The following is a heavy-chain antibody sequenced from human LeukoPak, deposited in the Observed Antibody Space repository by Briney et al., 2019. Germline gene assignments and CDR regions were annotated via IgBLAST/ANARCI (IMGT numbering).Heavy chain of an antibody. CDR1: GYTFTSYG. J-gene: IGHJ6*02. Sequence: GASVKVSCKASGYTFTSYGISWVRQAPGQGLEWMGWINPNSGGTNYAQKFQGRVTMTRDTSISTAYMELSRLRPDDTAVYYCARDYTYSSSSGPDYYYGMDVWGQGTTVTVSS. D-gene: IGHD6-6*01. V-gene: IGHV1-2*02. CDR2: INPNSGGT. CDR3: ARDYTYSSSSGPDYYYGMDV.